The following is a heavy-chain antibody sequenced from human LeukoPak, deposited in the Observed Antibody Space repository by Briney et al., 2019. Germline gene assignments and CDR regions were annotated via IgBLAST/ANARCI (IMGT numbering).Heavy chain of an antibody. V-gene: IGHV4-34*01. J-gene: IGHJ3*02. CDR1: GGSFSGYY. CDR3: AAGFGELGHDASDI. CDR2: INHSGST. D-gene: IGHD3-10*01. Sequence: SETLSLTCSVYGGSFSGYYWSWIRQPPGKGLEWIGEINHSGSTNYNPSLKSRVTISVDTSKNQFSLKLSSVTAADTAVYYCAAGFGELGHDASDIWGQGTMVTVSS.